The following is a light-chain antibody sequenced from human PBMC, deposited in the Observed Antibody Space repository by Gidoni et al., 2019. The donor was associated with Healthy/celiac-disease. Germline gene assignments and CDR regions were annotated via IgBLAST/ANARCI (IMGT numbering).Light chain of an antibody. CDR2: QDS. J-gene: IGLJ1*01. CDR3: QSADSSGTPV. CDR1: ALPKQY. Sequence: SYERTQPPSVSVSPGQTARITCSGDALPKQYAYWYQQKPGQAPVLVIYQDSERPSGIPERFSGSSSGTTVTLTISGVQAEDEADYYCQSADSSGTPVFGTGTKVTVL. V-gene: IGLV3-25*03.